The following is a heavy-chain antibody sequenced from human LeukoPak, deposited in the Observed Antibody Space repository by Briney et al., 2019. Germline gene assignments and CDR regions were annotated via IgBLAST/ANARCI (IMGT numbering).Heavy chain of an antibody. Sequence: PGGSLRLSCAASGFTFSRSAMHWVRQAPGKGLEWVAVISYDGVDEFTAKSVRGRFTISRDNSKNTLYLQMNSLRAEDTAVYYCAKDFNLFPMVRGVIRPYFDYWGQGTLVTVSS. V-gene: IGHV3-30-3*01. CDR2: ISYDGVDE. CDR1: GFTFSRSA. D-gene: IGHD3-10*01. CDR3: AKDFNLFPMVRGVIRPYFDY. J-gene: IGHJ4*02.